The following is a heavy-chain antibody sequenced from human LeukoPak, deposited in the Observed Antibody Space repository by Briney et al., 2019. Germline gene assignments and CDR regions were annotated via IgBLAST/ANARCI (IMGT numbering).Heavy chain of an antibody. V-gene: IGHV3-23*01. CDR2: ISGSGGST. CDR1: GFTFSSYA. CDR3: AKAKGFHYYDSSGFYSDY. Sequence: PGGSLRLSCAASGFTFSSYAMSWVRQAPGKGLEWVSAISGSGGSTYYADSVKGRFTISRDNSKNTLYLQMNSLRAEDTAVYYCAKAKGFHYYDSSGFYSDYWGQGNLVTVSS. J-gene: IGHJ4*02. D-gene: IGHD3-22*01.